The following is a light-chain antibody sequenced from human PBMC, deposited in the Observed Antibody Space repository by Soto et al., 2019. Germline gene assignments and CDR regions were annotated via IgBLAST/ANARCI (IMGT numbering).Light chain of an antibody. CDR2: DVS. V-gene: IGLV2-14*02. CDR1: SSDVGSYNL. Sequence: QSALTQPASVSGSPGQSITISCTGTSSDVGSYNLVSWYQQHPGKAPKLMIYDVSYRPSGVSNRFSGSKSGNTASLTISGLQAEDEADYYCSSYTSSTTLYVFGTGTKLTVL. J-gene: IGLJ1*01. CDR3: SSYTSSTTLYV.